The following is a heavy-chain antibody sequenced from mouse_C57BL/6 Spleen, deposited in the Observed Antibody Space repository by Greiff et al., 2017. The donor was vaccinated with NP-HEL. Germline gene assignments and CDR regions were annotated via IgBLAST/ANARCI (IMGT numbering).Heavy chain of an antibody. D-gene: IGHD2-3*01. CDR1: GYAFSSSW. CDR2: IYPGDGDT. Sequence: QVQLPQSGPELVKPGASVKISCKASGYAFSSSWMNWVQQRPGKGLEWIGRIYPGDGDTNYNGKFKGKATLTADKSSSTAYMQLSSLSSDDSAVYFCAREGVYDVYYGFAYWGQGTLVTVSA. J-gene: IGHJ3*01. V-gene: IGHV1-82*01. CDR3: AREGVYDVYYGFAY.